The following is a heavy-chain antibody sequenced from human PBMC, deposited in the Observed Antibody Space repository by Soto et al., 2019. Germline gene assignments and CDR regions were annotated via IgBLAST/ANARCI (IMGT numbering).Heavy chain of an antibody. D-gene: IGHD3-3*02. V-gene: IGHV1-46*01. CDR3: ARNLASGDY. CDR2: INPNGGST. Sequence: QVQLVQSGAEVKKPGASVKVSCKASGYTFTNYYIHWVRQAPGQGLEWMGIINPNGGSTNYAQEFQGRVTVTRYTSTSTVYMELSSLRSEDTAIYYCARNLASGDYWGQGTLVTVSS. J-gene: IGHJ4*02. CDR1: GYTFTNYY.